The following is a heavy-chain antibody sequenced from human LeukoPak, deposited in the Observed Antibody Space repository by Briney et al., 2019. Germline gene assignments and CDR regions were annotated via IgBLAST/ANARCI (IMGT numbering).Heavy chain of an antibody. CDR1: GFTFSTYW. CDR3: VRGGGVVATVLDS. D-gene: IGHD5-12*01. V-gene: IGHV3-74*03. J-gene: IGHJ4*02. CDR2: IYSVGSDT. Sequence: PGGSLRLSCAASGFTFSTYWMSWVRQAPGKGLEWVSRIYSVGSDTTYADSVKGRFTISRDNAKNTLYLQMNSLRDEDTAVYYCVRGGGVVATVLDSWGQGTLVTVSS.